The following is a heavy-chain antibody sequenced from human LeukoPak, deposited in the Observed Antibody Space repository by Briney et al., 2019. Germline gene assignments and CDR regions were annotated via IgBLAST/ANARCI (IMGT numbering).Heavy chain of an antibody. CDR3: ARPYDYSSNWFDP. D-gene: IGHD4-11*01. V-gene: IGHV3-74*01. CDR1: GFTFSSYW. CDR2: INTDGSST. Sequence: GGSLRLSCAASGFTFSSYWMHWVRQAPGKGLVWVSRINTDGSSTTYADSVKGRFTISRDNAKNTLYLQMNSLRAEDTAVYYCARPYDYSSNWFDPWGQGTLVTVSS. J-gene: IGHJ5*02.